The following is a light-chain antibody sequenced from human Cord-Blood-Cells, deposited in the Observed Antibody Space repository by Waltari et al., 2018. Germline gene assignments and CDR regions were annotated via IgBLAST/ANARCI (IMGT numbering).Light chain of an antibody. CDR1: HRHAVAYND. Sequence: SALTHLPSVFWTPRKLKTIPGTGTHRHAVAYNDATWYQQHPAKAPKLMIYEVSNRPSGISNRFAGSKSGNTASLTISGLQAEDEAYYYYSSYTSSSTPYVFGTGTKVTVL. CDR2: EVS. J-gene: IGLJ1*01. CDR3: SSYTSSSTPYV. V-gene: IGLV2-14*01.